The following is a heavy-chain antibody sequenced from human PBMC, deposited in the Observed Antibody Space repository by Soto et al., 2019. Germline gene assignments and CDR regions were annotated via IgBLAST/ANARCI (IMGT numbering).Heavy chain of an antibody. J-gene: IGHJ3*02. CDR3: ARVQGVLRFLEWSDDAFDI. Sequence: GASVKVSCKASGYTFTSYDINWVRQATGQGLEWMGWMNPNSGNTGYAQKFQGRVTMTRNTSISTAYMELSSLRSEDTAVYYCARVQGVLRFLEWSDDAFDIWGQGTMVTVSS. CDR1: GYTFTSYD. D-gene: IGHD3-3*01. V-gene: IGHV1-8*01. CDR2: MNPNSGNT.